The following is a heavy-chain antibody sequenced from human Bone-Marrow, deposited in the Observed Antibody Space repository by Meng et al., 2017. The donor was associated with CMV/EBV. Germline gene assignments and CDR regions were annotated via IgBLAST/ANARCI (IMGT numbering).Heavy chain of an antibody. CDR2: ISGSGGST. V-gene: IGHV3-23*01. Sequence: ESVSRISGSGGSTNHADSSRDNSKNTLYLQMNSLRAEDTAVYYCAKGRDYGDYNYWGQGTLVTVSS. J-gene: IGHJ4*02. CDR3: AKGRDYGDYNY. D-gene: IGHD4-17*01.